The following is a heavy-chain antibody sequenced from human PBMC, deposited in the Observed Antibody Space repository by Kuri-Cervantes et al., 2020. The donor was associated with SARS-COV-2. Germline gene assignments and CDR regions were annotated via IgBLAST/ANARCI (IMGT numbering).Heavy chain of an antibody. CDR3: ASPCITGIPNDMDV. CDR1: GGSFSGYY. CDR2: INHSGST. V-gene: IGHV4-34*01. D-gene: IGHD1-20*01. J-gene: IGHJ6*02. Sequence: SQTLSLTCAVYGGSFSGYYWSWIRQPPGKGLEWIGEINHSGSTNYNPSLKSRVTISVDTSENQFSLKLSSVTAADTAVYYCASPCITGIPNDMDVWGQGTTVTVSS.